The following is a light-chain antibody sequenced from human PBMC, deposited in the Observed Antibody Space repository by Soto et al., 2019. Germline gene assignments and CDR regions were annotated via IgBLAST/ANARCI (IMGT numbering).Light chain of an antibody. CDR2: EVS. Sequence: QSALTQPPSASGSPGQSVTISCTGTSSDVGGYNYVSWYQQHPGKAPKLMIYEVSKRPSGVPDRFSGSKSGNTASLTVSGLQAEDEADYYCSSYAGSNNPLVFGTGTKLTVL. CDR1: SSDVGGYNY. J-gene: IGLJ1*01. V-gene: IGLV2-8*01. CDR3: SSYAGSNNPLV.